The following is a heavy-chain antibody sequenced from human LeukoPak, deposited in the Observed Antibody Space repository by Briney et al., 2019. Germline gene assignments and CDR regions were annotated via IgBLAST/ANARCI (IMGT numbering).Heavy chain of an antibody. CDR2: ISPSGGST. CDR3: ARDNSVRDEAWWSNP. J-gene: IGHJ5*02. V-gene: IGHV1-46*01. D-gene: IGHD5-24*01. CDR1: GYTLTELS. Sequence: GASVKVSCKVSGYTLTELSMHWVRQAPGQGPEWMGVISPSGGSTTYAQKFQGRVTLTRDMSTSTDYLELSSLRSEDTAVYYCARDNSVRDEAWWSNPWGQGTLVTVSS.